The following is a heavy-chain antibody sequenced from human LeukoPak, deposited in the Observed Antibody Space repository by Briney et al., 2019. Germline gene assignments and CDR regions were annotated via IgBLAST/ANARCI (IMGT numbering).Heavy chain of an antibody. V-gene: IGHV3-30*03. CDR1: GFTFSRFG. J-gene: IGHJ4*02. CDR2: ILHDGSND. CDR3: ARGDGSSGWGFYFDN. D-gene: IGHD3-22*01. Sequence: GRSLRLSCAASGFTFSRFGMHWVRQAPGKGLEWVAVILHDGSNDYWADSVKGRFTISRDNSKNTLYLQMNSLRAEDTAVYYCARGDGSSGWGFYFDNWGQGTLVTVSS.